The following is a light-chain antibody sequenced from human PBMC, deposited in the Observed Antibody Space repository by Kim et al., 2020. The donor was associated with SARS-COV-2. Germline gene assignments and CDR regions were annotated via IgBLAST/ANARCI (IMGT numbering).Light chain of an antibody. Sequence: ASVGDRVTIPCRASQGVSNYLAWCQQRPGQVPKLLIYAASRLQSGVPSRFRGSGSGTDFTLTITGLQPENVSTYHCQKCISAPLTFAGGTKRDIK. CDR2: AAS. J-gene: IGKJ4*01. CDR3: QKCISAPLT. V-gene: IGKV1-27*01. CDR1: QGVSNY.